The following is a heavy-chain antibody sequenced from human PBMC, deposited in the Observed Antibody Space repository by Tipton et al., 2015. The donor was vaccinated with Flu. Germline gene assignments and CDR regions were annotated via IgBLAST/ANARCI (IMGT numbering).Heavy chain of an antibody. D-gene: IGHD3-10*01. J-gene: IGHJ4*02. V-gene: IGHV3-23*01. CDR3: AKDPYMVRGVIISGSPPLN. CDR1: GFTFSSYA. Sequence: SLRLSCAASGFTFSSYAMSWVRQAPGKGLEWVSAISGSGGSTYYADSVKGRFTISRDNSKNTLYLQMNSLRAEDTAVYYCAKDPYMVRGVIISGSPPLNWGQGTLVTVSS. CDR2: ISGSGGST.